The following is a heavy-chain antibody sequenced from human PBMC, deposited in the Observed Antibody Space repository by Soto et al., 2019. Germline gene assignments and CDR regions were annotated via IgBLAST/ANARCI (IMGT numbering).Heavy chain of an antibody. J-gene: IGHJ6*04. CDR1: GFTFTNSA. CDR2: IVVGSGNT. CDR3: AERTVYYPFNSYSAV. Sequence: SVKVSCKASGFTFTNSAIQWVPQARGQRLEWIGWIVVGSGNTNYAQKFQERLTITRDMSTSTAYMELSSLRSEDTAIYYCAERTVYYPFNSYSAVWGKGTTVPVSS. V-gene: IGHV1-58*02. D-gene: IGHD3-9*01.